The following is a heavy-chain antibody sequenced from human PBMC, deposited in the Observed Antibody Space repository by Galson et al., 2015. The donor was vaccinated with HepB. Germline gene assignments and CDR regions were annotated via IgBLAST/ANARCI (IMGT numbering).Heavy chain of an antibody. CDR1: GSSLSTRGVG. CDR3: AHDSRGYYGLDV. D-gene: IGHD3-10*01. J-gene: IGHJ6*02. V-gene: IGHV2-5*02. Sequence: PALVKPTQTLTLTCTFSGSSLSTRGVGVGWIRQPPGKALEWLALIYGDDGKRYSPSLRSRLAITKDTSKDQVVLTMTSMDPVDTATYYCAHDSRGYYGLDVWGQGTPVTVSS. CDR2: IYGDDGK.